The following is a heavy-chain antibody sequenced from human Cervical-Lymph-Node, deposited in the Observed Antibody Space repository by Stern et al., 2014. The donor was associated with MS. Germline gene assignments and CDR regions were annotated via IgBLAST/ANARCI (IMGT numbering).Heavy chain of an antibody. J-gene: IGHJ4*02. CDR2: ISYDGTHK. CDR3: AKDLGGNAFDY. CDR1: GFSFSDYG. Sequence: DQLVESGGGVVQPGTSLRLSCAASGFSFSDYGIHWVRQAPGKALAWVAVISYDGTHKYYADSLKGRVTISRDNSKNTLSLQMSSLRSDDTAVYYCAKDLGGNAFDYWGQGTLVTVSS. D-gene: IGHD4-23*01. V-gene: IGHV3-30*18.